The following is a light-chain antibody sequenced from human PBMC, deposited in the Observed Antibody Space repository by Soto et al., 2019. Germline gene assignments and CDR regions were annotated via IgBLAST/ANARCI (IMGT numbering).Light chain of an antibody. CDR3: SSYTSRSTLGV. J-gene: IGLJ2*01. V-gene: IGLV2-14*03. Sequence: QSALTQPASVSGSPGQSITISCTGTNSDIGGYNYVSWYQQHPGKAPKLMIYDVSNRPSGVSYRFSGSKSGNTASLTISGLPAEDDADYYCSSYTSRSTLGVFGGGTKLTVL. CDR2: DVS. CDR1: NSDIGGYNY.